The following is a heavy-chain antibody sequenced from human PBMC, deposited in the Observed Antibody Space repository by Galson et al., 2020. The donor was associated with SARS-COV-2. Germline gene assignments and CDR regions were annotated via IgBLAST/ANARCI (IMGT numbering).Heavy chain of an antibody. CDR3: ARDHPYYYESSGYSSYGMDV. CDR2: ISYSGST. J-gene: IGHJ6*02. CDR1: GSSVTSGTYY. Sequence: ASETLSLTCVVSGSSVTSGTYYWSWIRQPPGKGLEWIRYISYSGSTSYNPSLKSRVTISVDTSKNLFSLRLKSVTAADTAVYYCARDHPYYYESSGYSSYGMDVWGQGTTVTVSS. V-gene: IGHV4-61*01. D-gene: IGHD3-22*01.